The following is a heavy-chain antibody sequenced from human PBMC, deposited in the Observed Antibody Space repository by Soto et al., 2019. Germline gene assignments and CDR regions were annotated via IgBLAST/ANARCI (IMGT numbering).Heavy chain of an antibody. J-gene: IGHJ6*02. Sequence: QVQLVQSGAEVRKPGASVKVSCKVSGYSLTELSIHWVRQAPGKGLEWMGGFDPVDGETIYAQKFEGRVTMTEDASTDTAYMELGSLRSEDTAVYYCATDEGTGRYGSGGRYYGMEVWGQGTTVTVSS. CDR3: ATDEGTGRYGSGGRYYGMEV. D-gene: IGHD3-10*01. CDR1: GYSLTELS. V-gene: IGHV1-24*01. CDR2: FDPVDGET.